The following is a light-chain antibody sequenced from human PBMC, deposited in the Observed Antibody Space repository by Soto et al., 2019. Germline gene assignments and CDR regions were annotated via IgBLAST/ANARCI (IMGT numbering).Light chain of an antibody. CDR3: QPRSTCPPIT. Sequence: EVVLTQSPATLSMSTGDGVTRXXRPRQSVIGYLAWYQQKPGQAPRLXXNDASNRATGILARFSGSGSGRDFTLTIISLEPEAYAVYYCQPRSTCPPITCGPGTRLEI. CDR1: QSVIGY. V-gene: IGKV3-11*02. CDR2: DAS. J-gene: IGKJ5*01.